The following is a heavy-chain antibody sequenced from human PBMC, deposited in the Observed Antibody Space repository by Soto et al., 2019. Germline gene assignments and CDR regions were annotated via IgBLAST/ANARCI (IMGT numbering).Heavy chain of an antibody. CDR3: ARVPPTPSRYSSGWNPFDD. CDR2: IIPIFGTA. J-gene: IGHJ4*02. Sequence: SVKVSCKASGGTFSSYAISWVRQAPGQGLEWMGGIIPIFGTANYAQKFQGRVTITADESTSTAYMELSSLRSEDTAVYYCARVPPTPSRYSSGWNPFDDWGQGTPVTV. D-gene: IGHD6-19*01. CDR1: GGTFSSYA. V-gene: IGHV1-69*13.